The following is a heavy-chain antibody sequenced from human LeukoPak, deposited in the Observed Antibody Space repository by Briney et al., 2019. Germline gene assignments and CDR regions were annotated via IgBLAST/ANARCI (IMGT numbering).Heavy chain of an antibody. D-gene: IGHD6-19*01. CDR3: ARTLRSLAGRAKTDK. CDR2: ISGNGDVT. CDR1: GFTFSSFA. V-gene: IGHV3-23*01. Sequence: PGGSLRLSCAASGFTFSSFAMNWVRQAPGKGLQWVAAISGNGDVTYYADSVKDHFTVSRDNSKNTLYLEMNSLRVGDTAVYYCARTLRSLAGRAKTDKWGQGTLVTVSS. J-gene: IGHJ4*02.